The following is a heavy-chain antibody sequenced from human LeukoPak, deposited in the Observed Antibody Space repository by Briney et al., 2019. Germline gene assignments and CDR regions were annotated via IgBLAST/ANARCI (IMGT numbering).Heavy chain of an antibody. CDR1: GFTFSSYW. CDR2: IKQDGSEK. J-gene: IGHJ5*01. Sequence: LGGSLRLSCAASGFTFSSYWMSWVRQAPGKGLEWVANIKQDGSEKYYVDSVKGRFTISRDNSKNTLYLQMNSLRAEDMAVYYCAKGGLKSGWYDSWGQGTLVTVSS. CDR3: AKGGLKSGWYDS. D-gene: IGHD3-3*01. V-gene: IGHV3-7*03.